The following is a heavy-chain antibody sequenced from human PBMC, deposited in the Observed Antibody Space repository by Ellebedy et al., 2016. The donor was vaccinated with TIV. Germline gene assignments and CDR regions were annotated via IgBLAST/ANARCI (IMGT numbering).Heavy chain of an antibody. Sequence: GESLKISCAASGITISSNYMSWVRQAPGKGLEWVSVIYSGGTTYYADSVKGRFTISRDNSKNTPYLQMNSVRAEDTAVYYCARDMVRYCSGASCSDYWGQGTLVTVSS. D-gene: IGHD2-15*01. J-gene: IGHJ4*02. CDR2: IYSGGTT. CDR1: GITISSNY. CDR3: ARDMVRYCSGASCSDY. V-gene: IGHV3-53*01.